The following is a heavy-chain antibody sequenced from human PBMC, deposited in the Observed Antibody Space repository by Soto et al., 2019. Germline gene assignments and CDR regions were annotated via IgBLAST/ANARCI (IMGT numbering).Heavy chain of an antibody. D-gene: IGHD2-15*01. J-gene: IGHJ4*02. CDR2: IYYSGST. V-gene: IGHV4-39*01. Sequence: TSETLSLTCTVSGGSISSSSYYWGWIRQPPGKGLEWIGSIYYSGSTYYNPSLKSRVTISVDTSKNQFSLKLSSVTAADTAVYYCASDGYCSGGSCYNFDYWGQGTLVTVSS. CDR3: ASDGYCSGGSCYNFDY. CDR1: GGSISSSSYY.